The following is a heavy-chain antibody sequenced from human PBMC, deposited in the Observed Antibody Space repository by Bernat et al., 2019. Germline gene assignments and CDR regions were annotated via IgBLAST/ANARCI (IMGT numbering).Heavy chain of an antibody. Sequence: QLQLQESGPGLVKPSETLSLTCTVSGGSISSSSYYWGWIRQPPGKGLEWIGSIYYSGSTYYNPSLKSRVTISVDTSKNQFSLKLSSVTAADTAVYYCARGPNYYDSSGYYYVQNARRPRGASGAFDIWGQGTMVTVSS. J-gene: IGHJ3*02. CDR3: ARGPNYYDSSGYYYVQNARRPRGASGAFDI. V-gene: IGHV4-39*07. D-gene: IGHD3-22*01. CDR2: IYYSGST. CDR1: GGSISSSSYY.